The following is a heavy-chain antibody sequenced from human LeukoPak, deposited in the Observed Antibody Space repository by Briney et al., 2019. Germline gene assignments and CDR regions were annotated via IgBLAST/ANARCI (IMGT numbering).Heavy chain of an antibody. CDR3: AKDDDWGRYKH. D-gene: IGHD3-16*01. Sequence: GGSLRLSCAASGFTFSSHGMNWVRQAPGKGLEWVSGISPSGGITYYTDSVKGRFAISRDNSKNTQSLQMNSLRAEDTAVYYCAKDDDWGRYKHWGQGTLVTVSS. CDR1: GFTFSSHG. V-gene: IGHV3-23*01. CDR2: ISPSGGIT. J-gene: IGHJ1*01.